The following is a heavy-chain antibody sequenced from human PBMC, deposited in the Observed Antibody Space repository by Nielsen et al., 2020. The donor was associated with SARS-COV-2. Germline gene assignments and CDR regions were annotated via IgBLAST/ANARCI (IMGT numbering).Heavy chain of an antibody. CDR3: ARDRDYGDYVKSMDV. V-gene: IGHV1-2*06. CDR2: INPNSGGT. J-gene: IGHJ6*02. Sequence: WVRQAPGKGLEWMGRINPNSGGTNYAQKFQGRVTMTRDTSISTAYMELSRLRSDDTAVYYCARDRDYGDYVKSMDVWGQGTTVTVSS. D-gene: IGHD4-17*01.